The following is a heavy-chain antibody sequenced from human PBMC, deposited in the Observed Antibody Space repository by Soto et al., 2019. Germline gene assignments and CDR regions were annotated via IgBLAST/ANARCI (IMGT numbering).Heavy chain of an antibody. J-gene: IGHJ4*02. CDR3: ARLDSLQRNYYFDY. Sequence: SETLSLTCTVSGGSISSYYWSWIRQPPGKGLEWIGYIYYSGSTNYNPSLKSRVTISVDTSKNQFSLKLSSVTAADTAVYYCARLDSLQRNYYFDYWGQGTLVTVSS. CDR2: IYYSGST. CDR1: GGSISSYY. D-gene: IGHD4-4*01. V-gene: IGHV4-59*08.